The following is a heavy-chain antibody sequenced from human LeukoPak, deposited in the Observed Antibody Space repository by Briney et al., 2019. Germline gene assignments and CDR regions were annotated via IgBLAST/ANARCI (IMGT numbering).Heavy chain of an antibody. J-gene: IGHJ4*02. CDR3: SRGYSDSSGYYYLPFDY. CDR2: IYYSGGT. Sequence: SETLSLTCTVSGGSISGFYWSSIRQPPGKGLEWIAYIYYSGGTNYNPSLKSRVTISLDMSKNRLSLKLSSVTAADKAAYYCSRGYSDSSGYYYLPFDYWGQGALVTVSS. V-gene: IGHV4-59*01. D-gene: IGHD3-22*01. CDR1: GGSISGFY.